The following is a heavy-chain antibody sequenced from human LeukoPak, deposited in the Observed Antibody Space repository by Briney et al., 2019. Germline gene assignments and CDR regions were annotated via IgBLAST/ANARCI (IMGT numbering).Heavy chain of an antibody. CDR3: ARVVRFGELSNRTEIDY. Sequence: GASVKVSCKASGYTFTGYYMHWVRQAPGQGLEWMGIINPSGGSTSYAQKFQGRVTMTRDMSTGTVYMELSSLRSEDTAVYYCARVVRFGELSNRTEIDYWGQGTLVTVSS. CDR2: INPSGGST. J-gene: IGHJ4*02. CDR1: GYTFTGYY. V-gene: IGHV1-46*01. D-gene: IGHD3-10*01.